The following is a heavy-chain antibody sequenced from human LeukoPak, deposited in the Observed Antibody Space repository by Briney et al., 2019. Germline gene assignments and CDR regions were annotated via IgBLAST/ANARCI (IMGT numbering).Heavy chain of an antibody. CDR1: GGTFSSYA. D-gene: IGHD2-15*01. CDR2: IIPILGIA. Sequence: SVKVSCKASGGTFSSYAISWARQAPGQGLEWMGRIIPILGIANYAQKFQGRVTITADKSTSTAYMELSSLRSEDTAVYYCARASWYCSGGSCFGYWGQGTLVTVSS. J-gene: IGHJ4*02. V-gene: IGHV1-69*04. CDR3: ARASWYCSGGSCFGY.